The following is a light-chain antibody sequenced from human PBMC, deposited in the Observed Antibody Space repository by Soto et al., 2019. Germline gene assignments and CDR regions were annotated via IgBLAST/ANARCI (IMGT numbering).Light chain of an antibody. Sequence: EIVMTQSPATLSVSPGERATLSCRASQSVSSNLAWYQQKPGQAPRLLIYGASTRATGIPARFGGSGSGTESTLIISSLQSEDFAVYYCQQYNNWPLTFGGGTKVDIK. CDR3: QQYNNWPLT. J-gene: IGKJ4*01. CDR1: QSVSSN. V-gene: IGKV3-15*01. CDR2: GAS.